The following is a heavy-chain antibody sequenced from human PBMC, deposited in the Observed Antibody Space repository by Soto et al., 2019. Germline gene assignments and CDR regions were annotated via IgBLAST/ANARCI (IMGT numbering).Heavy chain of an antibody. D-gene: IGHD3-22*01. Sequence: QVQLQESGPGLVKPSETLSLTCAVYGGSFSGYYWSWIRQPPGKGLEWIGEINHSGSTNYNPSLKSRVTISVDTSKNQFSLKLSSVTAADTAVYYCARINYYDSSGYNDYWGQGTLVTVSS. CDR3: ARINYYDSSGYNDY. J-gene: IGHJ4*02. V-gene: IGHV4-34*01. CDR2: INHSGST. CDR1: GGSFSGYY.